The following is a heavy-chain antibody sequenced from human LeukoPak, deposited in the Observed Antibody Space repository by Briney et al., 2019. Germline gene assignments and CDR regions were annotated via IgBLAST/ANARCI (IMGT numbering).Heavy chain of an antibody. Sequence: ASVKVSCKASGYTFTSYYMHWVRQAPGQGLEWMGIINPSGGSTSYAQKFQGRVTMTRDVSTSTVYMELSSLRSEDTAVYYCASPYYYDSSGYWSDAFDIWGQGTMVTVSS. CDR1: GYTFTSYY. J-gene: IGHJ3*02. CDR3: ASPYYYDSSGYWSDAFDI. CDR2: INPSGGST. V-gene: IGHV1-46*01. D-gene: IGHD3-22*01.